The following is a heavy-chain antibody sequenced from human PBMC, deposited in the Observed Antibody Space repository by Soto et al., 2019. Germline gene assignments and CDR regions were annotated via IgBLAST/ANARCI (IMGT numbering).Heavy chain of an antibody. J-gene: IGHJ4*02. V-gene: IGHV3-7*01. CDR3: ANWGGAGIDD. Sequence: EGSLRLSCAASGFTFSNYYMSWVRQAQGKGLEWVANVKEDGSEKYYVESVKGRFTVSRDNAKNSLYLQMNSLRAEETALYYCANWGGAGIDDWGKGNIVTVST. CDR1: GFTFSNYY. CDR2: VKEDGSEK. D-gene: IGHD1-26*01.